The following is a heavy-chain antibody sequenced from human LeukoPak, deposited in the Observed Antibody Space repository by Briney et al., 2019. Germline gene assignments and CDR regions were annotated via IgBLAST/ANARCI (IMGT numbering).Heavy chain of an antibody. V-gene: IGHV3-7*01. J-gene: IGHJ4*02. CDR1: GFTFSSYW. CDR3: ARDRGGSYSAIDY. D-gene: IGHD1-26*01. CDR2: IKQDGSEK. Sequence: GGSLRLSCAASGFTFSSYWMSWVRQAPGKGLEWVANIKQDGSEKYYVDSVKGRFTISRDNAKNSLYLQMNSLRAEDTAVYYCARDRGGSYSAIDYWGQGTLVTVSS.